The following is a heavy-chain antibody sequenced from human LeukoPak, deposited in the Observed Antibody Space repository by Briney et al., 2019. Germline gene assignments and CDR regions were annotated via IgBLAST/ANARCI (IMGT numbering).Heavy chain of an antibody. D-gene: IGHD3-10*01. CDR1: GGSISSSSYY. Sequence: PSETLSLTCTVYGGSISSSSYYWGWIRQPPGKGLEWIGSIYYSGSTYYNPSLKSRVTISVDTSKNQFSLKLSSVTAADTAVYYCARDDYASGSYFDRYYYYYMDAWGKGTTVTVSS. J-gene: IGHJ6*03. V-gene: IGHV4-39*02. CDR3: ARDDYASGSYFDRYYYYYMDA. CDR2: IYYSGST.